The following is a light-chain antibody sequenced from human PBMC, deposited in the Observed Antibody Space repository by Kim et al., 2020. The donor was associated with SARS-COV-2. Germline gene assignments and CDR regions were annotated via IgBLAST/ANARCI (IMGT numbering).Light chain of an antibody. CDR3: MQALQTPIT. CDR2: LVF. CDR1: QSLLDSNGNYY. V-gene: IGKV2-28*01. J-gene: IGKJ5*01. Sequence: EIMMTQSPLSLPVTPGEPASISCRSSQSLLDSNGNYYLDWYLQKPGQSPHLLIYLVFNRASGVPDRFSGSGSGRDFTLRISRVEAEDVGVYFCMQALQTPITFGQGTRLEIK.